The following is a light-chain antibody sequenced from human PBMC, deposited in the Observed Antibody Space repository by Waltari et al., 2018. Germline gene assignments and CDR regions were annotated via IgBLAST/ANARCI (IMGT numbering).Light chain of an antibody. CDR1: ILREKY. V-gene: IGLV3-1*01. J-gene: IGLJ2*01. CDR3: QAWDNSAVI. Sequence: SSELTQPASVSVSPGQTATIICSGAILREKYTSWYQHKAGQAPLVIIHQDTKRPPGIPERFSGSYSGNKVTLTISETQSVDEADYYCQAWDNSAVIFGGGTKLTVL. CDR2: QDT.